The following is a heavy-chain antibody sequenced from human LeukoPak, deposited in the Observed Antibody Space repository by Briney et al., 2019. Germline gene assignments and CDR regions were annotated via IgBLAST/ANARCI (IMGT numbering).Heavy chain of an antibody. CDR3: ARSAVRLRYYYAMDV. V-gene: IGHV3-53*04. CDR1: GFSVSNTY. D-gene: IGHD6-6*01. CDR2: IYSGDSGVST. Sequence: PGGSLRLSCAASGFSVSNTYMSWVRQAPGKGLEWVSVIYSGDSGVSTYYADSVKGRFTISGHNSKNTLYLQMSSLRAEDTAVYFCARSAVRLRYYYAMDVWGQGTTVTVCS. J-gene: IGHJ6*02.